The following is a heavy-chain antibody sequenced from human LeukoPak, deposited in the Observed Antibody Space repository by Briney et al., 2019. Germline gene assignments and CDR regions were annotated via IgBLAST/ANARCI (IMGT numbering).Heavy chain of an antibody. CDR1: GGSITSTNW. CDR3: ATGWYGDGGY. J-gene: IGHJ4*02. V-gene: IGHV4-4*02. D-gene: IGHD6-19*01. Sequence: PSETLSLTCGVSGGSITSTNWWSWVRQPPGQGLEWIGEISLTGRTNYNPSLKSRVSISIDTSKSQFSLKLSSVTAADTAVYYCATGWYGDGGYWGQGLLVTVSS. CDR2: ISLTGRT.